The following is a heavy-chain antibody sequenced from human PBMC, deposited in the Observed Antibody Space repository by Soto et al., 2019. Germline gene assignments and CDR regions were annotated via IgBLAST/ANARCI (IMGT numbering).Heavy chain of an antibody. Sequence: ASVKVSCKASGYTFTGYYMHWVRQAPGQGLEWMGRINPNSGGTNYAQKFQGWVTMTRDTSISTAYMELSRLRSDDTAVYYCARDITYYYGSGSRAWYYGMDVWGQGTTVTVSS. V-gene: IGHV1-2*04. CDR2: INPNSGGT. D-gene: IGHD3-10*01. CDR3: ARDITYYYGSGSRAWYYGMDV. J-gene: IGHJ6*02. CDR1: GYTFTGYY.